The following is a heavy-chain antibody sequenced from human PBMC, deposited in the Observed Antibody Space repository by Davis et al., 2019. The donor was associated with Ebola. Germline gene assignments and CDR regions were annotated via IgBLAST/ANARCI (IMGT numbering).Heavy chain of an antibody. J-gene: IGHJ3*02. CDR1: GASISSRSYY. V-gene: IGHV4-39*01. D-gene: IGHD1-26*01. CDR2: SPYGDNT. CDR3: ARPWYSRTYYDAYDI. Sequence: MPGGSLRLSCTVSGASISSRSYYWGWTRPPPGKGLEWVGSSPYGDNTHYYTPSLRSRVTISVDTSRNQFPLTLSTATAADTAVYYCARPWYSRTYYDAYDIWGQGTMVAVSS.